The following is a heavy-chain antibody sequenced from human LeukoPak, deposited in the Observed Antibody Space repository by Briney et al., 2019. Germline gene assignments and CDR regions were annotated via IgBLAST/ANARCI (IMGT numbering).Heavy chain of an antibody. V-gene: IGHV3-7*04. D-gene: IGHD1-14*01. CDR2: IKDDGSEK. Sequence: GGSLRLSFVGSGFPFSSYWVPWVRQDPGEGLEWVGNIKDDGSEKYSVDSVKGRCTIPRDNAKNLLYLQMSSLRAEDTAVYYCARARSDYWGQGTVVSVFS. J-gene: IGHJ4*02. CDR1: GFPFSSYW. CDR3: ARARSDY.